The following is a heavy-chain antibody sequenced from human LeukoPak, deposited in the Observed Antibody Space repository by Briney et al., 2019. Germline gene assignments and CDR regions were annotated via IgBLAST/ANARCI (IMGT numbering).Heavy chain of an antibody. V-gene: IGHV4-59*12. CDR2: IYYSGST. CDR3: ARDGSYKRLDY. CDR1: GGSISSYY. J-gene: IGHJ4*02. D-gene: IGHD1-26*01. Sequence: SETLSLTCTVSGGSISSYYWSWIRQPPGKGLEWIGYIYYSGSTNYNPSLKSRVTISVDTSKNQFSLKLSSVTAADTAVYYCARDGSYKRLDYWGQGTLVTVSS.